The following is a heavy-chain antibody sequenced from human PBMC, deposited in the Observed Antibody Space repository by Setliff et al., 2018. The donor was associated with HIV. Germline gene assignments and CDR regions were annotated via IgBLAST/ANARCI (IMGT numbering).Heavy chain of an antibody. CDR2: INHSGST. V-gene: IGHV4-39*01. CDR1: GGSISSGDYY. D-gene: IGHD6-13*01. CDR3: ARGGYGSSWYTYYGMDV. J-gene: IGHJ6*02. Sequence: SETLSLTCTVSGGSISSGDYYWSWIRQPPGKGLEWIGEINHSGSTNYNPSLKSRVTISVDPSKNQFSLKLSSVTAADTAVYYCARGGYGSSWYTYYGMDVWGQVTTVTV.